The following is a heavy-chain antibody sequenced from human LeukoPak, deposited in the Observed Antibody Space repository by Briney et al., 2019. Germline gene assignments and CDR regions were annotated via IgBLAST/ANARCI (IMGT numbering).Heavy chain of an antibody. Sequence: ASVKVSCKASGYTFTSYDINWVRRATGQGLEWMGWMNPNSGNTGYAQKFQGRVTMTRNTSISTAYMELSSLRSDDTAVYYCARVSVATITFGYAFDIWGQGTMVTVSS. CDR2: MNPNSGNT. D-gene: IGHD5-12*01. V-gene: IGHV1-8*01. CDR1: GYTFTSYD. J-gene: IGHJ3*02. CDR3: ARVSVATITFGYAFDI.